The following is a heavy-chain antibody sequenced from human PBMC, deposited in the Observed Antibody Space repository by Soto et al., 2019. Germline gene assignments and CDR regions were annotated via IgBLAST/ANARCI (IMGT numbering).Heavy chain of an antibody. V-gene: IGHV1-69*10. J-gene: IGHJ5*02. Sequence: SVKVSCKXSGGTFNNNAINWVRQAPGQGLEYMGGIIPVFGIPNYAQKFQGRVTITADQSTSTAYLKLNSLKSEDKAVYYCARGAAAAGTGWFDPWGPGTLVTVSS. CDR1: GGTFNNNA. CDR3: ARGAAAAGTGWFDP. CDR2: IIPVFGIP. D-gene: IGHD6-13*01.